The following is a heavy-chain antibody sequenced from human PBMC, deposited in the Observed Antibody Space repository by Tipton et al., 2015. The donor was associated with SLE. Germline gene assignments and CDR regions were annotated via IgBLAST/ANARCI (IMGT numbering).Heavy chain of an antibody. CDR2: IYYSGST. CDR3: ARDSAAAGIPLDY. Sequence: LRLSCTVSGVSISSGGYYWSWIRQHPGKGLEWIGYIYYSGSTYYNPSLKSRVTISVDTSKNQFSLKLSSVTAADTAVYYCARDSAAAGIPLDYWGQGTLVTVSS. D-gene: IGHD6-13*01. CDR1: GVSISSGGYY. J-gene: IGHJ4*02. V-gene: IGHV4-31*02.